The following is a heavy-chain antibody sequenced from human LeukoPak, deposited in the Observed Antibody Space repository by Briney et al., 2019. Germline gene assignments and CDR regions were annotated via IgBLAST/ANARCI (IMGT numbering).Heavy chain of an antibody. D-gene: IGHD2-2*01. J-gene: IGHJ4*02. CDR3: ARASSSTSSWRFDY. V-gene: IGHV4-59*01. CDR2: IYYSGST. Sequence: SETLSHTCTVSGGSISSYYWSWIRQPPGKGLEWIGYIYYSGSTNYNPSLKSRVTVSVDTSKNQFSLKLSSVTAADTAVYYCARASSSTSSWRFDYWGQGTLVTVSS. CDR1: GGSISSYY.